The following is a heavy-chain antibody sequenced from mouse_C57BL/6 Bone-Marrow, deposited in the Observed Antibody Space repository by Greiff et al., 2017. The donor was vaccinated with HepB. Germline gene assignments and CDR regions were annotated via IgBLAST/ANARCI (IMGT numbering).Heavy chain of an antibody. CDR3: ARGDFTDYFDY. V-gene: IGHV3-6*01. CDR2: ISYDGSN. D-gene: IGHD1-1*01. J-gene: IGHJ2*01. CDR1: GYSITSGYY. Sequence: EVQRVESGPGLVNPSQSLSLTCSVTGYSITSGYYWNWIRQFPGNKLEWMGYISYDGSNNYNPSLKNRISITRDTSKNQFFLKLNSVTTEDTATYYCARGDFTDYFDYWGQGTTLTVSS.